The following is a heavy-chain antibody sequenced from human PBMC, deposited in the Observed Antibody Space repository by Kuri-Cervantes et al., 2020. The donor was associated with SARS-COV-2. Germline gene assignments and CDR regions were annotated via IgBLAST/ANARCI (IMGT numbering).Heavy chain of an antibody. J-gene: IGHJ1*01. D-gene: IGHD2-2*01. CDR2: ISYDGSYE. CDR3: AKARRTSCYSAGQH. V-gene: IGHV3-30*18. CDR1: GFTFSSYE. Sequence: GESLKISCAASGFTFSSYEMNWVRQAPGKGLEWVAVISYDGSYEYYADSVKGRFTISRDNSNNTLILQMSSLRSEDSAVYYCAKARRTSCYSAGQHWGQGTLVTVSS.